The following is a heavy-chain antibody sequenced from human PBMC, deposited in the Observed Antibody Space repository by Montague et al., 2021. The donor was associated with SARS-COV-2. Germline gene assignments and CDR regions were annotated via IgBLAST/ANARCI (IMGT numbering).Heavy chain of an antibody. V-gene: IGHV4-39*01. Sequence: ETLSLTCTVSGDSISSSSYNWGWIRPPPGKGLEWIGSVHYSGRPYYNPSLKSRVTIYVDTSKNQLSLKLSSVTAADTAEYYCTGHVHMTWPEPSPGFDYWGQGTLVTVSS. J-gene: IGHJ4*02. D-gene: IGHD1-1*01. CDR2: VHYSGRP. CDR1: GDSISSSSYN. CDR3: TGHVHMTWPEPSPGFDY.